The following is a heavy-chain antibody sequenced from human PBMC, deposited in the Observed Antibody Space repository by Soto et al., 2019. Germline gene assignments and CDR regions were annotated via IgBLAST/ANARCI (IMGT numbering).Heavy chain of an antibody. Sequence: EVQLLESGGGLVQPGGSLRLSCAASGFTFTTFAMSWVHQPPGKGLEWVSGISSSGDIPYYADSVKGRFTISRDQSKKTMYLQMNSLSAEDTALYSCAKVNSIVGDGDHDYWGQGTLVSVSS. V-gene: IGHV3-23*01. D-gene: IGHD4-17*01. CDR2: ISSSGDIP. J-gene: IGHJ4*02. CDR3: AKVNSIVGDGDHDY. CDR1: GFTFTTFA.